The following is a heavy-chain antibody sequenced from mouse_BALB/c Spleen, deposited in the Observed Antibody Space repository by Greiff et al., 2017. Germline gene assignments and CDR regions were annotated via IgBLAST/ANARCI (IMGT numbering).Heavy chain of an antibody. CDR1: GFTFSSYT. CDR3: TREGLRRTWFAY. V-gene: IGHV5-6-4*01. D-gene: IGHD1-1*01. J-gene: IGHJ3*01. CDR2: ISSGGSYT. Sequence: DVKLVESGGGLVKPGGSLKLSCAASGFTFSSYTMSWVRQTPEKRLEWVATISSGGSYTYYPDSVKGRFTISRDNAKNTLYLQMSSLKSEDTAMYYCTREGLRRTWFAYWGQGTLVTVSA.